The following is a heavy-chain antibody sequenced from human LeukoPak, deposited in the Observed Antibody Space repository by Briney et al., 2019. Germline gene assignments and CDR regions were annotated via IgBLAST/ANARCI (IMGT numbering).Heavy chain of an antibody. V-gene: IGHV4-59*01. CDR3: ARVYYSSSYDYWYFDL. J-gene: IGHJ2*01. CDR2: KDYSGST. CDR1: GGSISRYY. D-gene: IGHD6-13*01. Sequence: SETLSLTCTVSGGSISRYYWSWIRQPPGKGLEWIGYKDYSGSTNYNRSLKSRVTISVDTSKNQFSLKLSSVTAADTAVYYCARVYYSSSYDYWYFDLWGRGTLVAVSS.